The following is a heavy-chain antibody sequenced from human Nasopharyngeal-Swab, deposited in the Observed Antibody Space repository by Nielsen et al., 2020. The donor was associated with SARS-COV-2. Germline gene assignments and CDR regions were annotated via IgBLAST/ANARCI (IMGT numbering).Heavy chain of an antibody. Sequence: GGSLRLSCKGSGYSFTSYWIGWVRQMPGKGLEWMGIIYPGDSDTRYSPSFQGQVTISADKSISTAYLQWSSLKASDTAMYYCARGILRYFDWTPPGYWGQGTLVTVSS. J-gene: IGHJ4*02. D-gene: IGHD3-9*01. CDR1: GYSFTSYW. V-gene: IGHV5-51*01. CDR3: ARGILRYFDWTPPGY. CDR2: IYPGDSDT.